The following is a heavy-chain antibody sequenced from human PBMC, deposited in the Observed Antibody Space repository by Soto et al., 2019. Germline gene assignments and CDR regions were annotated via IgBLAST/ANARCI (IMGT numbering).Heavy chain of an antibody. CDR1: GFTFSSYA. CDR2: ISGSGGST. V-gene: IGHV3-23*01. D-gene: IGHD2-15*01. J-gene: IGHJ6*02. CDR3: AKGCVYTCYSRQDV. Sequence: EVQLLESGGALVQTGGSLRLSCEASGFTFSSYAMSWVRQAQGKELEWVLGISGSGGSTSHADSVKGRFTISRDNSKNTLYLKMNSLRADYTAIYYCAKGCVYTCYSRQDVWGQGTTVTVSS.